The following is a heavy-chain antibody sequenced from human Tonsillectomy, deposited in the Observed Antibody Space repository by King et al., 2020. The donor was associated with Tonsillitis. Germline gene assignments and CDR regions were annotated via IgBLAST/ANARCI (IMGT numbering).Heavy chain of an antibody. CDR1: GGSFSGYS. V-gene: IGHV4-34*01. D-gene: IGHD2-2*01. J-gene: IGHJ5*02. Sequence: VQLQQWGAGRLKPSETLSLTCAVYGGSFSGYSWSWIRQPPGKGLEWIGEINHSGSTHYNPSLKSLVTMSVDTSKNPFSLRLGSVNAADTAVYYCATSTTYHSPDCSSSSCPNWFDPWGQGTLVTVSS. CDR3: ATSTTYHSPDCSSSSCPNWFDP. CDR2: INHSGST.